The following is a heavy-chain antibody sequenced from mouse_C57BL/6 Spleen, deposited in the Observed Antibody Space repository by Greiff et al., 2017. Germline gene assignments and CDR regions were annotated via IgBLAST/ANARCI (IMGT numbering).Heavy chain of an antibody. Sequence: EVQLQQSGPELVKPGASVKISCKASGYTFTDSYMNWVKQSHGKSLEWIGDINPNNGGTSYNQKFKGKATLTVDKSSSTAYMELRSLTSEDSAVYYCVRSGEYYYGSSYVWYFDVWGTGTTVTVSS. J-gene: IGHJ1*03. V-gene: IGHV1-26*01. D-gene: IGHD1-1*01. CDR1: GYTFTDSY. CDR3: VRSGEYYYGSSYVWYFDV. CDR2: INPNNGGT.